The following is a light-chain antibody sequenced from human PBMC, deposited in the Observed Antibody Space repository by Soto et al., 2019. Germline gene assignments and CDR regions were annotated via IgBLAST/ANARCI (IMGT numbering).Light chain of an antibody. V-gene: IGKV3-20*01. J-gene: IGKJ1*01. CDR3: QQYGSSLWT. CDR2: GAS. CDR1: QSVSSSF. Sequence: EIVLAQSPGTLSLSPGESATLSCRASQSVSSSFLAWYQQKAGQAPRLLIYGASRRATGIPDRFSGSGSGTDFTLTISRLEPEDFAVYDCQQYGSSLWTFGQGTKVDIK.